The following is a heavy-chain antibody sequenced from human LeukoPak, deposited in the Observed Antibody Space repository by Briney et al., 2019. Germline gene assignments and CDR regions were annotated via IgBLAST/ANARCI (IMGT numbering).Heavy chain of an antibody. CDR1: GYTLTELS. D-gene: IGHD6-6*01. CDR2: FDPEDGET. CDR3: ATGGGPNSARWDYYYYYMDV. J-gene: IGHJ6*03. V-gene: IGHV1-24*01. Sequence: ASVKVSCKVSGYTLTELSMHWVRQAPGKGLEWMGGFDPEDGETIYAQKFQGRVTMTEDTSTGTAYMELSSLRSEDTAVYYCATGGGPNSARWDYYYYYMDVWGKGTTVTVSS.